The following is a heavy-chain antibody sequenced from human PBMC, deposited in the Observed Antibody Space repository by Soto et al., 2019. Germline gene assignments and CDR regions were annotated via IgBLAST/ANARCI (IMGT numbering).Heavy chain of an antibody. V-gene: IGHV3-33*01. D-gene: IGHD3-22*01. J-gene: IGHJ3*02. CDR2: IWYDGSNK. CDR3: AREGGYYDSSGYAFDI. CDR1: GFTFSSYG. Sequence: QVQLVESGGGVVQPGRSLRLSCAASGFTFSSYGMHWVRQAPGKGLEWVAVIWYDGSNKYYADSVKGRFTISRDNSKNTLYVQMNSLRAEDTGVYYCAREGGYYDSSGYAFDIWGQGTMVTVSS.